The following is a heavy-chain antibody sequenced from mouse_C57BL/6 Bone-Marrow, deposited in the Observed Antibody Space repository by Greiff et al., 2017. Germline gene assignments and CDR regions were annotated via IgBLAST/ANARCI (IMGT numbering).Heavy chain of an antibody. V-gene: IGHV5-4*01. D-gene: IGHD2-5*01. CDR1: GFTFSSYA. CDR2: ISDGGSYT. CDR3: ARVRYSNYVDY. J-gene: IGHJ2*01. Sequence: EVHLVESGGGLVKPGGSLKLSCAASGFTFSSYAMSWVRHTPEKRLEWVATISDGGSYTYYPDNVKGRFTICRDNAKNNLYLQMSHLKSEDTAMYYGARVRYSNYVDYWGQGTTLTVSS.